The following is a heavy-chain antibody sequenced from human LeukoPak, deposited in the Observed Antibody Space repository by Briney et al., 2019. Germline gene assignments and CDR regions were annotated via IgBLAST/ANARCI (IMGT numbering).Heavy chain of an antibody. CDR3: AKTGAVMGPAYYYYGMDV. V-gene: IGHV3-23*01. CDR2: ISGSGGST. CDR1: GFTFSSYA. J-gene: IGHJ6*02. Sequence: GSLRLSCAASGFTFSSYAMSWVRQAPGKGLEWVSAISGSGGSTYYADSVKGRFTISRDNSKNTLYLQMNSLRAEDTAVYYCAKTGAVMGPAYYYYGMDVWGQGTTVTVSS. D-gene: IGHD3-3*01.